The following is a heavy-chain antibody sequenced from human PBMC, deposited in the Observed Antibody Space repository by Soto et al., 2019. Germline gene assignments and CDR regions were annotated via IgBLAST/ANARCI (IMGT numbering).Heavy chain of an antibody. V-gene: IGHV4-39*01. D-gene: IGHD3-10*01. CDR1: GCSISSSSYY. J-gene: IGHJ4*02. Sequence: SETLSLTCTVSGCSISSSSYYWGWIRQPPGKGLEWIGSIYYSGSTYYNPSLKSRVTISVDTSKNQFSLKLSSVTAADTAVYYCARQDITMVRGADDYWGQGTLVTVSS. CDR3: ARQDITMVRGADDY. CDR2: IYYSGST.